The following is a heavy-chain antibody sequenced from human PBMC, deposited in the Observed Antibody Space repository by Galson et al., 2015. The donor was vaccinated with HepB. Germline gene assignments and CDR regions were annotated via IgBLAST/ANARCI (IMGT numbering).Heavy chain of an antibody. CDR2: TYYRSKWYN. Sequence: CAISGDSVSSNSAAWNWIRQSPSRGLEWLGRTYYRSKWYNDYAVSVKSRITINPDTSKNQFSLQLNSVTPEDTAVYYCARDLGRGYSGYEYNWFDPWGQGTLVTVSS. CDR1: GDSVSSNSAA. V-gene: IGHV6-1*01. J-gene: IGHJ5*02. D-gene: IGHD5-12*01. CDR3: ARDLGRGYSGYEYNWFDP.